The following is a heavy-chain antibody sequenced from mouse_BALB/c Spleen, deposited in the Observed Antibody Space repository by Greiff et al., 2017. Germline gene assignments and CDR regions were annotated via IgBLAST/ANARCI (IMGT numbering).Heavy chain of an antibody. CDR2: ISNLVYSI. J-gene: IGHJ3*01. D-gene: IGHD2-10*02. V-gene: IGHV5-15*01. CDR3: ARKYGNTWFAY. Sequence: EVKLVESGGGLVQPGGSRKLSCAASGFTFSDYGMAWVRQAPGKGPEWVAFISNLVYSIYYADTVTGRFTISRDNARNILYLQMSSLRSEDTAMYYCARKYGNTWFAYWGQGTLVTVSA. CDR1: GFTFSDYG.